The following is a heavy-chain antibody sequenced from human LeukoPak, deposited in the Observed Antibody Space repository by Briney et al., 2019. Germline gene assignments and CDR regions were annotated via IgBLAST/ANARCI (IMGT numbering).Heavy chain of an antibody. CDR2: ISSSSSYI. J-gene: IGHJ4*02. CDR3: ARDTVFFDY. V-gene: IGHV3-21*01. Sequence: RGSLRLSCAASGFTFSTYEMNWVRQAPGKGLEWVSSISSSSSYIYYADSVKGRFTISRDNAKNSLYLQMNSLRAEDTAVYYCARDTVFFDYWGQGTLVTVSS. CDR1: GFTFSTYE. D-gene: IGHD4-11*01.